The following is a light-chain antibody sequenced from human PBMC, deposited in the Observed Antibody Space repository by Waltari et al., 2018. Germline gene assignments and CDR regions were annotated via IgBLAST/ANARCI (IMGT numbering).Light chain of an antibody. J-gene: IGKJ2*02. CDR2: ETS. CDR3: QPNYDTPRT. V-gene: IGKV1-39*01. CDR1: QTIEY. Sequence: QMTQSPSSLSASVGHRVTITCRASQTIEYLSWYQHKPGEAPKLLIYETSTLQSGVPTRFSGSKFGKTFILTISSLQPEDFATYFCQPNYDTPRTFGQGTKVDIK.